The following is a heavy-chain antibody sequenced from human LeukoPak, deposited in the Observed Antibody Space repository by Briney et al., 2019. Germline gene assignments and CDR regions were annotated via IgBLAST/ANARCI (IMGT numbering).Heavy chain of an antibody. V-gene: IGHV4-39*01. CDR2: IYYSGST. CDR3: ARNLRRIAVAGYYFDY. D-gene: IGHD6-19*01. Sequence: PSETLSLTCTVSGGSISSSSAYWGWIRQPPGKGLEWIGSIYYSGSTYYNPSLKSRVTISVDTSKNQFSLKLSSVTAADTAVYYCARNLRRIAVAGYYFDYWGQGTLVTVSS. CDR1: GGSISSSSAY. J-gene: IGHJ4*02.